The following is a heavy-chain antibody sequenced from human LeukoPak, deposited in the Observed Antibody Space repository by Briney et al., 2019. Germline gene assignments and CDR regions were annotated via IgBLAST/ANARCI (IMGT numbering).Heavy chain of an antibody. Sequence: SETLSLTCTVSGGSISSYYWSWIRQPPGKELEWIGYIYYSGTTSYNPSLKSRVTISVDTSKNQFSLKLSSVTAADTAVYYCARGVYIAAAQYGYWGQGTLVTVSS. D-gene: IGHD6-13*01. V-gene: IGHV4-59*01. CDR2: IYYSGTT. CDR3: ARGVYIAAAQYGY. CDR1: GGSISSYY. J-gene: IGHJ4*02.